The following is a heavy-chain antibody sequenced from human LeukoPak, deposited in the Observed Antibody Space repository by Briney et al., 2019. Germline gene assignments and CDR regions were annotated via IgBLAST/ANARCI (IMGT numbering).Heavy chain of an antibody. Sequence: PSETLSLTCDVDGGSFSGYYWGWIRQPPGKGLEWIGEINHSGSTNYNPSLKSRVTISVDASKNQFSLKLSSVTAADTAVYYCARGRRGYSSDWYTGNPFEIWGQGTTVTVSS. D-gene: IGHD6-13*01. CDR2: INHSGST. V-gene: IGHV4-34*01. J-gene: IGHJ3*02. CDR3: ARGRRGYSSDWYTGNPFEI. CDR1: GGSFSGYY.